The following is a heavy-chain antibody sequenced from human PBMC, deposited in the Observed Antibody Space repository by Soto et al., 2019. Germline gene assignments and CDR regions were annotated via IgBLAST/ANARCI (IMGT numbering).Heavy chain of an antibody. CDR1: GFTFSSYA. CDR3: AREPHYDIWSGYPKYYYYGMDV. V-gene: IGHV3-30-3*01. J-gene: IGHJ6*02. Sequence: GGSLRLSCAASGFTFSSYAMHWVRQAPGKGLEWVAVISYDGSNKYYADSVKGRFTISRDNSKNTLYLQMNSLRAEDTAVYYCAREPHYDIWSGYPKYYYYGMDVWGQGTTVTVSS. CDR2: ISYDGSNK. D-gene: IGHD3-3*01.